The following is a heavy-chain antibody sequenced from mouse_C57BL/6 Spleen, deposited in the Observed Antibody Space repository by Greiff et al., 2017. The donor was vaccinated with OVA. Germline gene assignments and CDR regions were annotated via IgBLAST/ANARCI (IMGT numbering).Heavy chain of an antibody. V-gene: IGHV1-50*01. J-gene: IGHJ4*01. CDR1: GYTFTSYW. D-gene: IGHD2-2*01. Sequence: QVQLQQPGAELVKPGASVKLSCKASGYTFTSYWMQWVKQRPGQGLEWIGEIDPSDSYTNYNQKFKGKATLTVDTSSSTAYMQLSSLTSEDSAVYYCARAPLWLRREDYAMDYWGQGTSVTVSS. CDR3: ARAPLWLRREDYAMDY. CDR2: IDPSDSYT.